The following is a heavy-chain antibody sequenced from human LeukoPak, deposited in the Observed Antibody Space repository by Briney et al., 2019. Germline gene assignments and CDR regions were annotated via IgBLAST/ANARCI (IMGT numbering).Heavy chain of an antibody. D-gene: IGHD5-24*01. Sequence: GGSLRLSCAASGFTFSSYWMSWVRQAPGKGLEWVANIKQDGSEKYYVDSVKGRFTISRDNAKNSLYLQMNSLRAEDTAVYYCATGGKLDDYHARGYFDSWGRGTLVTVSS. CDR1: GFTFSSYW. CDR3: ATGGKLDDYHARGYFDS. CDR2: IKQDGSEK. V-gene: IGHV3-7*01. J-gene: IGHJ4*02.